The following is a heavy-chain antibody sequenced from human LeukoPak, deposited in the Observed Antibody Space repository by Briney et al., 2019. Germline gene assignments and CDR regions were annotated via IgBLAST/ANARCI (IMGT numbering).Heavy chain of an antibody. Sequence: GGSLRLSCAASGVTFSSYSMNWIRQAPGKGLEWVSSISSSTSYIYYADSVKGRFTISKDNAKNSLYLQMNSLRAEDTAVYYCARAGGSTVSHSDYWGQGTLVTVSS. J-gene: IGHJ4*02. D-gene: IGHD4-17*01. CDR3: ARAGGSTVSHSDY. V-gene: IGHV3-21*01. CDR1: GVTFSSYS. CDR2: ISSSTSYI.